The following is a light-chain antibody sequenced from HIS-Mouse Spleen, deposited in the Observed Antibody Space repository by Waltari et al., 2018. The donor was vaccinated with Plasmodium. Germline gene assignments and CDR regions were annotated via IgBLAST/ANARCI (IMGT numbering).Light chain of an antibody. J-gene: IGLJ1*01. V-gene: IGLV2-11*01. CDR1: SSDVGGYHY. Sequence: QSALTQPRSVSGSPGPSVTISCTGPSSDVGGYHYVSWYQQHPGKAPKLMIYDVSKRPSGVPDRFSGSKSGNTASLTISGLQAEDEADYYCCSYAGSYTFVFGTGTKVTVL. CDR3: CSYAGSYTFV. CDR2: DVS.